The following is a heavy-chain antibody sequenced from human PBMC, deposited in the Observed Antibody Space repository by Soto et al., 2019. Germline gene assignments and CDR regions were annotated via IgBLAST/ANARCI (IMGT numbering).Heavy chain of an antibody. CDR3: IQSRCGGDCLQSYASYYYYGMDV. J-gene: IGHJ6*02. D-gene: IGHD2-21*02. CDR2: IYWDDDK. CDR1: AFSLSTGGVG. V-gene: IGHV2-5*02. Sequence: QITLKESGPTLVKPTQTLTLTCTFSAFSLSTGGVGVGWIRQPPGKALAWLALIYWDDDKRYSPSLRSRLTITKDTSKNQVVLTVTTMDPVDTATYYCIQSRCGGDCLQSYASYYYYGMDVWGQGTTVTVSS.